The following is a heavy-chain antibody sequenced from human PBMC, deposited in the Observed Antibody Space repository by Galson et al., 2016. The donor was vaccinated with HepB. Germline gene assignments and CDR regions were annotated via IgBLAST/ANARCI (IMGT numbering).Heavy chain of an antibody. J-gene: IGHJ4*02. V-gene: IGHV3-49*03. D-gene: IGHD5-12*01. CDR3: TRISGYTSRS. CDR1: GFTFGDYS. Sequence: SLRLSCAGSGFTFGDYSVGWFRQAPGKGLEWVGFIRSKAFGETLDYAASVKGRFSISRGDSKEVAFLQMNGLKREDTGSYYCTRISGYTSRSWGQGTLVIVSS. CDR2: IRSKAFGETL.